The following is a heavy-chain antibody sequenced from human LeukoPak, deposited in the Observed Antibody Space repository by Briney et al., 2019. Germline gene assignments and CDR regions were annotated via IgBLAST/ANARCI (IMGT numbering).Heavy chain of an antibody. J-gene: IGHJ6*04. CDR1: GGTFSSYA. CDR2: IIPIFGTA. V-gene: IGHV1-69*05. Sequence: GASVKVSCKASGGTFSSYAISWVRQAPGQGLEWMGRIIPIFGTANYAQKFHGRVTITTDESTSTAYMELSSLRSEDTAVYYCARDCYYDSSGSYPLLPRSYLGMDVWGKGTTVTVSS. CDR3: ARDCYYDSSGSYPLLPRSYLGMDV. D-gene: IGHD3-22*01.